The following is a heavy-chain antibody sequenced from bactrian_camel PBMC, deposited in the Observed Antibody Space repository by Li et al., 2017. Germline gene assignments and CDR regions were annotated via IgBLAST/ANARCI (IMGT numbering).Heavy chain of an antibody. D-gene: IGHD4*01. V-gene: IGHV3S9*01. Sequence: VQLVESGEGSVQAGGSLRLSCVASGYTYDGYCKGWFRQVHRKGREAIALLDVDGQTTYDDSVRGRFTISEGNAKNTLYLQMNSLKPEDTAMYYCAAIIRGVHYGDRDFGYWGRGTQVTVS. CDR1: GYTYDGYC. J-gene: IGHJ6*01. CDR3: AAIIRGVHYGDRDFGY. CDR2: LDVDGQT.